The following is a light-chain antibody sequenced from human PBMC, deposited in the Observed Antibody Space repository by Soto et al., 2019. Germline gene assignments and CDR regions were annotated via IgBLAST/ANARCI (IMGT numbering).Light chain of an antibody. CDR1: QSVSSSY. Sequence: EIVLTQSPGTLSLSPGERATLYCRASQSVSSSYLAWYQQKPGQAPRLLIYGASSRATGIPDRFSGSGSGTDFTLTISRLEPEDFAVYYCQQYGRSLITFGQGTRLEIK. J-gene: IGKJ5*01. CDR2: GAS. CDR3: QQYGRSLIT. V-gene: IGKV3-20*01.